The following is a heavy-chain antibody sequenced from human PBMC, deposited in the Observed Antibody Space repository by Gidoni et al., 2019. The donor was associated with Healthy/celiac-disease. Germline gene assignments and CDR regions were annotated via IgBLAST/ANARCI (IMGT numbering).Heavy chain of an antibody. CDR2: ISYDGSNK. V-gene: IGHV3-30*18. J-gene: IGHJ6*02. CDR3: AKDQITIFGVVTPASYGMDV. Sequence: QVQLVESGGGVVQPGRSLRLSCAASGFTFSSYGMHWVRQAPGKGLEWVAVISYDGSNKYYADSVKGRFTISRDNSKNTLYLQMNSLRAEDTAVYYCAKDQITIFGVVTPASYGMDVWGQGTTVTVSS. D-gene: IGHD3-3*01. CDR1: GFTFSSYG.